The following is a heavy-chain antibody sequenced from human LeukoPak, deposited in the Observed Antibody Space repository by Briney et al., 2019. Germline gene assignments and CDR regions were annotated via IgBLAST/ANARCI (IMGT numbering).Heavy chain of an antibody. D-gene: IGHD1-1*01. Sequence: TSETLSLTCTVSGGSISSYYWSWIRQPPGKGLEWIGYIYYSGTTNYNPSLKSRVTKSIDTSKNQFSLKLTSVTAADTAVYYCARVSWFPGTSYYYMDVWGKGTTVTVSS. CDR3: ARVSWFPGTSYYYMDV. J-gene: IGHJ6*03. CDR2: IYYSGTT. CDR1: GGSISSYY. V-gene: IGHV4-59*01.